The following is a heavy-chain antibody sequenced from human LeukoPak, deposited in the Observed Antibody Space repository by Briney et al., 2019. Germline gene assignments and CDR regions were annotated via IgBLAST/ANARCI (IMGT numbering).Heavy chain of an antibody. Sequence: ASVKVSCKASGYTFIGYYVHWVRQAPGQGLEGMGWRNPKRGGTNYAQQFEARVTMNRDTSISTAYRELSRLRFDDTAVYYCARSPDILTREKFDYSGQGTLVTVSS. V-gene: IGHV1-2*02. CDR2: RNPKRGGT. CDR1: GYTFIGYY. CDR3: ARSPDILTREKFDY. D-gene: IGHD3-9*01. J-gene: IGHJ4*02.